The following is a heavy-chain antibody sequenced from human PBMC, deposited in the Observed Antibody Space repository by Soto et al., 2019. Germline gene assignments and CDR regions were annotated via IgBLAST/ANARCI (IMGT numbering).Heavy chain of an antibody. CDR2: IWYDGSNK. V-gene: IGHV3-33*01. CDR3: AREWEGYYDFWSGYSAPQDYYYGMDV. D-gene: IGHD3-3*01. Sequence: PGGSLRLSCAASGFTFSSYGMHWVRQAPGKGLEWVAVIWYDGSNKYYADSVKGRFTISRDNSKNTLYLQMNSLRAEDTAVYYCAREWEGYYDFWSGYSAPQDYYYGMDVWGQGTTVTVSS. CDR1: GFTFSSYG. J-gene: IGHJ6*02.